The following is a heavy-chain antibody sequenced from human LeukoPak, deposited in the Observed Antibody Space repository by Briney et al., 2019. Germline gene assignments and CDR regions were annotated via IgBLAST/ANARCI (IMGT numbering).Heavy chain of an antibody. Sequence: ASVKVSCKASDYTFTSYGISWVRQAPGQGLEWMGWISAYNGNTNYAQKLQGRVTMTTDTSTSTAYMELRSLRSDDTAVYYCARDLTRYYYDSSGYYYLDYWGQGTLVTVSS. CDR1: DYTFTSYG. CDR2: ISAYNGNT. V-gene: IGHV1-18*01. CDR3: ARDLTRYYYDSSGYYYLDY. J-gene: IGHJ4*02. D-gene: IGHD3-22*01.